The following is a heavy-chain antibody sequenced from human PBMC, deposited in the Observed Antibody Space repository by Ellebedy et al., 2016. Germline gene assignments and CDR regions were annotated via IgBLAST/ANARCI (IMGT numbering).Heavy chain of an antibody. J-gene: IGHJ6*03. CDR3: AKGPGRQALYYYMDV. V-gene: IGHV3-11*05. D-gene: IGHD2-15*01. Sequence: GGSLRLSXAASGFTFSDYYMTWIRQAPGKGLEWVSYISSSSSYTNYADSVKGRFTISRDNSKNTLYLQMNSLRAEDTAVYYCAKGPGRQALYYYMDVWGKGTTVTVSS. CDR2: ISSSSSYT. CDR1: GFTFSDYY.